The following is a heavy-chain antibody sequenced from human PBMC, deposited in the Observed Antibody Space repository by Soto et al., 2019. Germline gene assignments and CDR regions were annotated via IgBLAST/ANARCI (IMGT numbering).Heavy chain of an antibody. Sequence: PSETLSLTCTVSGGSVSSGSYYWSWIRQPPGKGLEWIGYIYYSGSTNYNPSLKSRVTISVDTSKNQFSLKLSSVTAADTAVYYCAREHSSGWYWLDYWGQGNLVTVSS. V-gene: IGHV4-61*01. J-gene: IGHJ4*02. D-gene: IGHD6-19*01. CDR1: GGSVSSGSYY. CDR2: IYYSGST. CDR3: AREHSSGWYWLDY.